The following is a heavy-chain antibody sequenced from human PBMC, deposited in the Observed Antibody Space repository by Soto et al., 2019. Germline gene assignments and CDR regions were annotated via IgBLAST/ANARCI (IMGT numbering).Heavy chain of an antibody. V-gene: IGHV3-30-3*01. Sequence: QVQLVESGGGVVQPGRSLRLSCAASGFTFSSYAMHWVRQAPGKGLEWVAVISYDGSNKYYADSVKGRFTISRDNSKNTLYLQMNSLRAEDTAVYYCARDTRGYSTPRSYYYGMDVW. CDR2: ISYDGSNK. CDR1: GFTFSSYA. CDR3: ARDTRGYSTPRSYYYGMDV. D-gene: IGHD6-13*01. J-gene: IGHJ6*01.